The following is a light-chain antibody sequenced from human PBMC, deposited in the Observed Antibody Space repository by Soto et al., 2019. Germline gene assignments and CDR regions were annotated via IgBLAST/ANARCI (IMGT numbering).Light chain of an antibody. J-gene: IGKJ4*01. CDR2: GAS. Sequence: EIVLTQSPGTLSLSPGEGATLSCRASQSVTKNYLAWYQQRPGQAPRLLIYGASLRATGIPDRFSGSGSGTDFTLTIGRLEPEDFATYYCQQANSFPLTFGGGTKVEIK. V-gene: IGKV3-20*01. CDR3: QQANSFPLT. CDR1: QSVTKNY.